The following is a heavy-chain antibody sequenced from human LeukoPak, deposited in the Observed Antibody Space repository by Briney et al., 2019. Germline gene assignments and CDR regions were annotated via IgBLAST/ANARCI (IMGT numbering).Heavy chain of an antibody. D-gene: IGHD1-26*01. J-gene: IGHJ4*02. V-gene: IGHV1-24*01. Sequence: ASVKVSCKVSGYTLTELSMHWVRQAPGKGLEWMGGFDPEDGETIYAQKFQGRVTMTEDTSTDTAYMGLSSLRSEDTAVYYCATASEWELGALFDYWGQGTLVTVSS. CDR1: GYTLTELS. CDR2: FDPEDGET. CDR3: ATASEWELGALFDY.